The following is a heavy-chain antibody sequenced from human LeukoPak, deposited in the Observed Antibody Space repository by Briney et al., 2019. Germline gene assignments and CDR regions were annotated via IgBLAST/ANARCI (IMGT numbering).Heavy chain of an antibody. J-gene: IGHJ4*02. CDR1: GGTFSSYA. D-gene: IGHD2-21*02. V-gene: IGHV1-69*04. CDR2: IIPILGIA. CDR3: ARDGAPYCGGDCYSRYFDY. Sequence: ASVKVSCKASGGTFSSYAISWVRQAPGQGLEWMGRIIPILGIANYAQKFQGRVTITADKSTSTAYMELSSLRSEDTAVYYCARDGAPYCGGDCYSRYFDYWGQGTLVTVSS.